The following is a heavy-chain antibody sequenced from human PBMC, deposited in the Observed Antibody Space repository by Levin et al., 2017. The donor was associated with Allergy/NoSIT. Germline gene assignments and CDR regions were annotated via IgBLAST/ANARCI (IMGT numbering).Heavy chain of an antibody. CDR3: ARDPSASITMVRGGRGGGRDYYYGMDV. CDR2: ISSSSSTI. D-gene: IGHD3-10*01. Sequence: GGSLRLSCAASGFTFSSYSMNWVRQAPGKGLEWVSYISSSSSTIYYADSVKGRFTISRDNAKNSLYLQMNSLRDEDTAVYYCARDPSASITMVRGGRGGGRDYYYGMDVWGQGTTVTVSS. CDR1: GFTFSSYS. J-gene: IGHJ6*02. V-gene: IGHV3-48*02.